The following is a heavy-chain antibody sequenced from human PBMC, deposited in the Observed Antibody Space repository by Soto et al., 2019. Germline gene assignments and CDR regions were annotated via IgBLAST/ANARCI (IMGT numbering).Heavy chain of an antibody. D-gene: IGHD3-3*01. V-gene: IGHV4-59*12. Sequence: SETLSLTCTFSGFSISSYYWSWIRQPPGKGLEWIGYINHSGSTNYNPSLKSRVTISVDTSKNQFSLKLSSVTAADTAVYYCARGGGLRFLPIDPWGQGTLVTVSS. CDR2: INHSGST. CDR3: ARGGGLRFLPIDP. J-gene: IGHJ5*02. CDR1: GFSISSYY.